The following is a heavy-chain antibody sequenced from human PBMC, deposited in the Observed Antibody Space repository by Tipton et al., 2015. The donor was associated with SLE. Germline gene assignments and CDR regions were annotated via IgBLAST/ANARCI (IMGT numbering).Heavy chain of an antibody. D-gene: IGHD6-13*01. Sequence: GLVKPSETLSLTCTVSGGSISSHYWSWIRQPPGKGLEWIGDIYYSGSTNYNPSLKSRVTISVDTSKNQFSLKLSSVTAADTAVYYCASYSSPWYFDYWGQGTLVTVSS. CDR3: ASYSSPWYFDY. CDR1: GGSISSHY. V-gene: IGHV4-59*11. J-gene: IGHJ4*02. CDR2: IYYSGST.